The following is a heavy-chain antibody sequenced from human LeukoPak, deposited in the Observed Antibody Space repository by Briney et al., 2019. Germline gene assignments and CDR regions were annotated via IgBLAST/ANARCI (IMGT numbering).Heavy chain of an antibody. V-gene: IGHV3-15*01. CDR3: TLDKRFGELGY. J-gene: IGHJ4*02. Sequence: PGGSLRLSCAASGFTFSSYSMNWVRQAPGKGLEWVGRIKSKTDGGTTDYAAPVKGRFTISRDDSKNTLDLQMNSLKTEDTAVYYCTLDKRFGELGYWGQGTLVTVSS. CDR1: GFTFSSYS. CDR2: IKSKTDGGTT. D-gene: IGHD3-10*01.